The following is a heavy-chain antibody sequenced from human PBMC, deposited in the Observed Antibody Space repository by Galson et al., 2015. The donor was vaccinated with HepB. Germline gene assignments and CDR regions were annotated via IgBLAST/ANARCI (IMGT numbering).Heavy chain of an antibody. Sequence: SCKASGYTFTSYDINWVRQATGQGLEWMGWMNPDSGKTGYVQKFKGRVTISLDTSKSHFSLKLKSVTAADTAVYYCARVKTGYHDFWGPGALVTVAS. CDR1: GYTFTSYD. V-gene: IGHV1-8*01. D-gene: IGHD3-9*01. J-gene: IGHJ4*02. CDR2: MNPDSGKT. CDR3: ARVKTGYHDF.